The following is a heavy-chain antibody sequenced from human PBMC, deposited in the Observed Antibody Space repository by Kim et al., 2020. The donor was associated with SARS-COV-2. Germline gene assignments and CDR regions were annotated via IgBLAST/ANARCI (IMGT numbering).Heavy chain of an antibody. CDR2: ISSSSSTI. D-gene: IGHD6-13*01. V-gene: IGHV3-48*02. CDR1: GFTFSSYS. Sequence: GGSLRLSCAASGFTFSSYSMNWVRQAPGKGLEWVSYISSSSSTIYYADSVKGRFTISRDNAKNSLYLQMNSLRDEDTAVYYCARKEVAAAGTFWHDYYYGMDVWGQGTTVTVSS. CDR3: ARKEVAAAGTFWHDYYYGMDV. J-gene: IGHJ6*02.